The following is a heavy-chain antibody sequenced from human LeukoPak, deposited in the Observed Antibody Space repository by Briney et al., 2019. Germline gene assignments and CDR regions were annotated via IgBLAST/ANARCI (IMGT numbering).Heavy chain of an antibody. CDR2: IIPIFGTA. D-gene: IGHD3-10*01. V-gene: IGHV1-69*13. Sequence: SVKVSCKAPGGTFSSYAISWVRQAPGQGLEWMGGIIPIFGTANYAQKFQGRVTITADESTSTAYMELSSLRSEDTAVYYCARYYGSGSYPYYFDYWGQGTLVTVSS. CDR1: GGTFSSYA. CDR3: ARYYGSGSYPYYFDY. J-gene: IGHJ4*02.